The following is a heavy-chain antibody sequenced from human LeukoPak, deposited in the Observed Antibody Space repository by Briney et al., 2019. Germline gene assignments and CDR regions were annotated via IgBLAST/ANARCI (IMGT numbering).Heavy chain of an antibody. D-gene: IGHD4-17*01. CDR3: AREAFNYGDHYFDY. V-gene: IGHV3-33*01. CDR2: IWYDGTNK. J-gene: IGHJ4*02. CDR1: GLNFSSYG. Sequence: GGPLRLSCVVSGLNFSSYGMHWVRQAPGKGLEWVAVIWYDGTNKYYADSVKGRFTISRDNAKNALYLQMSSLRAEDTAVYHCAREAFNYGDHYFDYWGQGTLVTVSS.